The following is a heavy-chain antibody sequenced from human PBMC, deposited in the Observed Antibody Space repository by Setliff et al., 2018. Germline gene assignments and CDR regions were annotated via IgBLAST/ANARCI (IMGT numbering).Heavy chain of an antibody. Sequence: GGSLRLSCVVSGFTFSSFNMNWVRQAPGKGLEWVSSISSSGYETHYADPVKGRFTISRDNARSSLYLQMNSLRVEDTAVYYCASRYGGRPYWGQGTLVTVSS. CDR1: GFTFSSFN. CDR3: ASRYGGRPY. D-gene: IGHD5-18*01. CDR2: ISSSGYET. J-gene: IGHJ4*02. V-gene: IGHV3-21*06.